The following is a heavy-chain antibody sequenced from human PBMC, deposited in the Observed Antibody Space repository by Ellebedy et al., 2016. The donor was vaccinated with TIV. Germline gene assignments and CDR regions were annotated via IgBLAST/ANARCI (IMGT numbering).Heavy chain of an antibody. Sequence: AASVKVSCKASGGTFSSYAISWVRQAPGQGLEWMGGIIPIFGTANYAQKFQGRVTITADESTSTAYMELSSLRSEDTAVYYCARGQRGYSGYGSEPGAKFDYWGQGTLVTVSS. CDR3: ARGQRGYSGYGSEPGAKFDY. J-gene: IGHJ4*02. D-gene: IGHD5-12*01. CDR2: IIPIFGTA. V-gene: IGHV1-69*13. CDR1: GGTFSSYA.